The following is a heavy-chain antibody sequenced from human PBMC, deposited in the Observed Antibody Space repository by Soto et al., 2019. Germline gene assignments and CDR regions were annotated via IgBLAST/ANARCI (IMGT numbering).Heavy chain of an antibody. J-gene: IGHJ5*02. V-gene: IGHV4-31*03. CDR2: IYYSGTT. CDR3: ATFFGSTASSWFDP. CDR1: GGSISSGNYY. D-gene: IGHD1-26*01. Sequence: QVQLQESGPGLVKPSQTLSLTCTVSGGSISSGNYYWTWIRQHPGKGLEWIGYIYYSGTTYYNPSLKSRVTMSLDTSENQFSLNLSSVTAADTAVYYCATFFGSTASSWFDPWGQGILVTVSS.